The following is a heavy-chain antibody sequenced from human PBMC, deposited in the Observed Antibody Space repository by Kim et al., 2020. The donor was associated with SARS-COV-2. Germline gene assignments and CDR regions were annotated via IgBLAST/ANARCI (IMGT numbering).Heavy chain of an antibody. J-gene: IGHJ1*01. CDR2: IYYSGST. Sequence: SETLSLTCTVSGGSISSGGYYWSWIRQHPGKGLEWIGYIYYSGSTYYNPSLKSRVTISVDTSKNQFSLKLSSVTAADTAVYYCARVKLGTRAAGKGSEYFQHWGQGTLVTVSS. CDR1: GGSISSGGYY. V-gene: IGHV4-31*03. D-gene: IGHD6-13*01. CDR3: ARVKLGTRAAGKGSEYFQH.